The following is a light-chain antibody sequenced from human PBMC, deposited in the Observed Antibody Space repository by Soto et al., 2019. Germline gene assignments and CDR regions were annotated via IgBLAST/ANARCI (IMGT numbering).Light chain of an antibody. CDR1: QSVLYSSNNKNY. CDR3: HQYYSTPYT. CDR2: WAS. J-gene: IGKJ2*01. V-gene: IGKV4-1*01. Sequence: DIVMTQSPDSLAVSLGERATINCKSSQSVLYSSNNKNYLAWYQQKPGQPPKLLIYWASTRESGVPDRFSGSGSGTDFTLTISSLQAEDVAVYYCHQYYSTPYTFGQGT.